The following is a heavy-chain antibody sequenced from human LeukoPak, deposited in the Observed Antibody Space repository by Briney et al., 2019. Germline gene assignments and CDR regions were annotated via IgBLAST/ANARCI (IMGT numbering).Heavy chain of an antibody. CDR3: ARDRELLRGVDY. V-gene: IGHV1-46*01. D-gene: IGHD1-26*01. CDR2: INPSGGST. Sequence: ASVKVSCKASGYTFTSYYMHWVRQAPGQGLEWMGIINPSGGSTSYVQKFQGRVTMTRDTSTSTVYMELSSLRSEDTAVYYCARDRELLRGVDYWGQGTLVTVSS. J-gene: IGHJ4*02. CDR1: GYTFTSYY.